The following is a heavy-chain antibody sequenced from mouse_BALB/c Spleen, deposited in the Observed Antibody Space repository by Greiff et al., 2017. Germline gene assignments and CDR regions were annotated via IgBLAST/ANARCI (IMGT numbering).Heavy chain of an antibody. CDR1: GFTFSSYT. J-gene: IGHJ2*01. Sequence: EVKLVESGGGLVKPGGSLKLSCAASGFTFSSYTMSWVRQTPEKRLEWVATISSGGSYTYYPDSVKGRFTISRDNAKNTLYLQMSSLKSEDTAMYYCTRDRSDYWGQGTTLTVSS. V-gene: IGHV5-6-4*01. CDR3: TRDRSDY. CDR2: ISSGGSYT.